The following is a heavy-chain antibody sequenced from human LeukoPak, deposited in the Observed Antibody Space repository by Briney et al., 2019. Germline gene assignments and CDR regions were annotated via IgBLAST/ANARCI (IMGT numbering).Heavy chain of an antibody. CDR1: GFTFSSYA. J-gene: IGHJ4*02. CDR3: AKDSLKLYYGSGSAFDY. D-gene: IGHD3-10*01. CDR2: ISGSGGST. Sequence: GGSLRLSCAASGFTFSSYAMSWVRQAPGKGLEWVSAISGSGGSTYYADSVKGRFTISRDNAKNSLYLQMNSLRAEDTALYYCAKDSLKLYYGSGSAFDYWGQGTLVTVSS. V-gene: IGHV3-23*01.